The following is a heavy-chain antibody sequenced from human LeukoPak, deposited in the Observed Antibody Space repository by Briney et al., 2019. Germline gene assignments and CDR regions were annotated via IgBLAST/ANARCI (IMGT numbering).Heavy chain of an antibody. CDR1: GGSFSGYY. Sequence: PSETLSLTCAVYGGSFSGYYWSWIRQPPGKGLEWIGEINHGGSTNYNPSLKSRVTISVDTSKNQFSLKLSSVTAADTAVYYCARGRVVVVPAARYYYYYGMDVWGQGTTVTVSS. J-gene: IGHJ6*02. D-gene: IGHD2-2*01. CDR3: ARGRVVVVPAARYYYYYGMDV. V-gene: IGHV4-34*01. CDR2: INHGGST.